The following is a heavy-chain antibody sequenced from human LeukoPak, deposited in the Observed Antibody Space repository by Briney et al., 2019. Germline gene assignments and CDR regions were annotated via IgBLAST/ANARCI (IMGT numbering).Heavy chain of an antibody. J-gene: IGHJ4*02. CDR2: IIPILGIA. CDR1: GGTFSSYA. Sequence: TSVEVSCKASGGTFSSYAISWVRQAPGQGLEWMGRIIPILGIANYAQKFQGRVTITADKSTSTAYMELSSLRSKDTAVYYCAREGVWFGELLPFDYWGQGTLVTVSS. CDR3: AREGVWFGELLPFDY. V-gene: IGHV1-69*04. D-gene: IGHD3-10*01.